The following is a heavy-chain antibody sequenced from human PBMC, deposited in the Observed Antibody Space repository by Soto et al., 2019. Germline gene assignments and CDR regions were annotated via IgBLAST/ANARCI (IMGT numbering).Heavy chain of an antibody. CDR2: INAGNGKT. CDR3: ASSEGGVIPNGLDY. Sequence: QVQLVQSGAEVKKPGASVKVSCKASGYTFTSYAMHWVRQAPGQRLEWMGWINAGNGKTKYSQKFQGRVTITRDTPASTAYMELSSLRSEDTAVYYCASSEGGVIPNGLDYWGQGTLFTVSS. J-gene: IGHJ4*02. CDR1: GYTFTSYA. V-gene: IGHV1-3*01. D-gene: IGHD3-3*01.